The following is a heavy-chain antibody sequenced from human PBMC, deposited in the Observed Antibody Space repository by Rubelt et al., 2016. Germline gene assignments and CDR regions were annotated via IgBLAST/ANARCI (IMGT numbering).Heavy chain of an antibody. CDR2: IYYSGST. D-gene: IGHD6-13*01. CDR3: ARCGAAAGTDY. CDR1: GYSISSYY. J-gene: IGHJ4*02. Sequence: QVQLQESGPGLVKPSETLSLTCTVSGYSISSYYWTWNRQPPGKGLEWIGYIYYSGSTSYNPSLKSRVTISIDTSKNQFSLKLSSVTAADTAMYYCARCGAAAGTDYWGQGALVTVSS. V-gene: IGHV4-59*01.